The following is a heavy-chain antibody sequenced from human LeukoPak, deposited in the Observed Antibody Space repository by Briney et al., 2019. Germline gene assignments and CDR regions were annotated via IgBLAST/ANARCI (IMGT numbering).Heavy chain of an antibody. CDR2: ISGDGGST. D-gene: IGHD3-10*01. CDR1: GFTFSIYT. J-gene: IGHJ4*02. V-gene: IGHV3-23*01. Sequence: GGSLRLSCAASGFTFSIYTMAWVRQAPGGGLEWVSGISGDGGSTYYADSVKGRFVISRGNSKSTLYLQMNSLRAEDRAVYYCVKDFGRNLGGPGYWGRGTLVTVSS. CDR3: VKDFGRNLGGPGY.